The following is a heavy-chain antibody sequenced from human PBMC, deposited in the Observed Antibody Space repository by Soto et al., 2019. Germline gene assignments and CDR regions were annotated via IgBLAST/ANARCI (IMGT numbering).Heavy chain of an antibody. V-gene: IGHV3-48*02. D-gene: IGHD6-6*01. CDR1: GFTFSSYS. J-gene: IGHJ5*02. CDR3: ARDLGSIAARPYWFDP. Sequence: EVQLVESGGGLVQPGGSLRLSCAASGFTFSSYSMNWVRQAPGKGLDWVSYISSSSGAIYYADSVKGRFTISRDNAKHSLYLHMNSLRDEDTAVYYCARDLGSIAARPYWFDPWGQGTLVTVSS. CDR2: ISSSSGAI.